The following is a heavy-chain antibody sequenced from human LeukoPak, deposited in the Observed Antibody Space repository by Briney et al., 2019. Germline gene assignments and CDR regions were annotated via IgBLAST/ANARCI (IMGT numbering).Heavy chain of an antibody. CDR2: INPSGGSA. V-gene: IGHV1-46*01. CDR3: ARARGYSYGYVPGLDY. Sequence: ASLKVSCKASGYTFTSYYMHWVRQAPGQGLEWMGIINPSGGSASYAQKFEGRVTMTRDTSTSTVYMELSSLRSEDTAVYYCARARGYSYGYVPGLDYWGQGTLVTVSS. J-gene: IGHJ4*02. CDR1: GYTFTSYY. D-gene: IGHD5-18*01.